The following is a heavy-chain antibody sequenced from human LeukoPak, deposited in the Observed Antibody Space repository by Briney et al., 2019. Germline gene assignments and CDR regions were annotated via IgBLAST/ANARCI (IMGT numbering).Heavy chain of an antibody. CDR2: ISSSGSTI. Sequence: QAGGSLRLSCAASGFTFSSYEMNWVRQAPGKGLEWVSYISSSGSTIYYADSVKGRFTISRDNAKNSLYLQMNSLRAEDTAVYYCAKQLGRPSPYHYYYYGMDVWGQGTTVTVSS. V-gene: IGHV3-48*03. D-gene: IGHD1-1*01. CDR1: GFTFSSYE. J-gene: IGHJ6*02. CDR3: AKQLGRPSPYHYYYYGMDV.